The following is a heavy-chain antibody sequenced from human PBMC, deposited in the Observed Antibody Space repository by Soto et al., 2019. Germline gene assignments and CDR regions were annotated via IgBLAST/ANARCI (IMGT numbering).Heavy chain of an antibody. CDR1: GGSISSGGYY. V-gene: IGHV4-31*02. CDR3: AREGGGYCSGGSCYGY. J-gene: IGHJ4*02. CDR2: IYYSGST. D-gene: IGHD2-15*01. Sequence: QVQLQESGPGLVKPSQTLSLTCTVSGGSISSGGYYWSWIGQHPGKGLEWIGYIYYSGSTYYNPSLKSRVTISVDTSKNQFSLKLSSVTAADTAVYYCAREGGGYCSGGSCYGYWGQGTLVTVSS.